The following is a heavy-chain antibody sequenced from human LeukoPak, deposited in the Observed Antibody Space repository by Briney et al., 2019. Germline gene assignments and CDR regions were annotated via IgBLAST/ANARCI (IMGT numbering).Heavy chain of an antibody. Sequence: PGGSLRLSCAASGFTFSSYSMNWVRQAPGKGLEWVSSISSSSGYIYYADSVKGRFTISRDNAKNSLYLQMNSLRAEDTAVYYCARVLRFLGYLYYYYMDVWGKGTTVTVSS. V-gene: IGHV3-21*01. CDR3: ARVLRFLGYLYYYYMDV. D-gene: IGHD3-3*01. CDR2: ISSSSGYI. CDR1: GFTFSSYS. J-gene: IGHJ6*03.